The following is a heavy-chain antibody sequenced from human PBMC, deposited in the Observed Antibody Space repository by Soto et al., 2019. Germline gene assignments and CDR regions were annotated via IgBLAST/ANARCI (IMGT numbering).Heavy chain of an antibody. CDR3: AHRRGGNGWNDGDFDY. V-gene: IGHV2-5*02. J-gene: IGHJ4*02. CDR2: AYWDDDN. D-gene: IGHD1-1*01. Sequence: QITLQESGPTVVKPTQTLTLTCTFSGFSLSTSGVGVGWIRQPPGKALECLAFAYWDDDNRYSPFLRNRLTVTKDTSKNQVVLTMTNMDFVDTATYFFAHRRGGNGWNDGDFDYWGQGTLVTVSS. CDR1: GFSLSTSGVG.